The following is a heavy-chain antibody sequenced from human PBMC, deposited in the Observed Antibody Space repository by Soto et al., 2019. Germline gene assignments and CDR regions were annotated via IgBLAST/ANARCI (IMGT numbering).Heavy chain of an antibody. V-gene: IGHV3-23*01. D-gene: IGHD2-15*01. CDR1: GFTLGTYV. Sequence: EVQLLESGGGLVQPGGSLRLSCAASGFTLGTYVMTWVRQAPGKGLEWVSAISGSGGSTNYADPVKGRFTISRDNTKNTLYLQMNSLRVEDTAVYYCAKDRKESYCSGGTCYSFDYWGQGTLVTVPS. CDR3: AKDRKESYCSGGTCYSFDY. J-gene: IGHJ4*02. CDR2: ISGSGGST.